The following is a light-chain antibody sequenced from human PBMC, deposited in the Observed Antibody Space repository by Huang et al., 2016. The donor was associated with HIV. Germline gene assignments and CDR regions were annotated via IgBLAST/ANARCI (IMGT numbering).Light chain of an antibody. V-gene: IGKV1-NL1*01. CDR2: ATS. CDR3: QQYYSTPGGT. CDR1: QDISNS. Sequence: DIQMTQSPSSLSASVGDRVTITCRASQDISNSLAWYQRKPGKAPKLLLFATSTLESGVPSRFSGSGSGTDYTLTISSQQPEDFATYYCQQYYSTPGGTFGQGTKVEIK. J-gene: IGKJ1*01.